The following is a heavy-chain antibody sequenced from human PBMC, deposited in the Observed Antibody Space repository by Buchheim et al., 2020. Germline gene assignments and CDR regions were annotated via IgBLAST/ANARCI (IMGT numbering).Heavy chain of an antibody. CDR1: GFSFSSYA. CDR2: ISGSGGST. J-gene: IGHJ5*02. CDR3: AKNRDSVVVPAAIGWFDP. Sequence: EVQLLESGGGLVQPGGSLRLSCAASGFSFSSYAMSWVRQAPGKGLEWVSAISGSGGSTYYADSVKGGFTISRDNSKNTLYLQMNSLRAEDTAVDYCAKNRDSVVVPAAIGWFDPWGQGTL. D-gene: IGHD2-2*01. V-gene: IGHV3-23*01.